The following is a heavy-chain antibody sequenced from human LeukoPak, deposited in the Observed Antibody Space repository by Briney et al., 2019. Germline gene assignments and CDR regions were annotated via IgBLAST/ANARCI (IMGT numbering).Heavy chain of an antibody. V-gene: IGHV1-24*01. D-gene: IGHD2-8*01. J-gene: IGHJ5*02. CDR2: FDPEDGET. Sequence: ASVKVSCKVSGYTLTELSMHWVRPAPGKGREWMGGFDPEDGETIYAQKFQGRVTMTEDTSTDTAYMELSSLRSEDTAVYYCATDLRPNSGFDPWGQGTLVTVSS. CDR3: ATDLRPNSGFDP. CDR1: GYTLTELS.